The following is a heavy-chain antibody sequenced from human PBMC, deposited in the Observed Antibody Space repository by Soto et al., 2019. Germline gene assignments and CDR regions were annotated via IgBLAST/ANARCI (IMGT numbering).Heavy chain of an antibody. CDR2: IYWDDDK. V-gene: IGHV2-5*02. D-gene: IGHD1-1*01. CDR3: AHQPPAGTTKEGSFDV. J-gene: IGHJ3*01. CDR1: GFSLSTFGVG. Sequence: QITLKESGPTLVKPTQTLTLTCTFSGFSLSTFGVGVGWIRQPPGKALEWLALIYWDDDKRYSPSLKSRLTIIXXPXKXXAVLIMTNMDPVDTATYYCAHQPPAGTTKEGSFDVWGQGTMVTVSS.